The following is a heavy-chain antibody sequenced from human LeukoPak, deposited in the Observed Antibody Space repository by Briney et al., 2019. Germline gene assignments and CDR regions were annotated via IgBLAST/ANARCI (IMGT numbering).Heavy chain of an antibody. Sequence: ASVKVSCKASGGTFSSYAISWVRQAPGQGLEWMGGIIPIFGTANYAQKFQGRVTITADESTSTAYMELSSLRSEDTAVYYCASGPRYYYYYMDVWGKGTTVTVSS. CDR3: ASGPRYYYYYMDV. J-gene: IGHJ6*03. CDR1: GGTFSSYA. V-gene: IGHV1-69*01. CDR2: IIPIFGTA.